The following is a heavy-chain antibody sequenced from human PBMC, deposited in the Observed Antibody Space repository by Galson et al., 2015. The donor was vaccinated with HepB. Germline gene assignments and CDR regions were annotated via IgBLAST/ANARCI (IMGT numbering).Heavy chain of an antibody. CDR1: GFTVXXNY. Sequence: SLRLSXXXSGFTVXXNYMTWVRQAPGKGLEXVSVISSGGSTYYADSVKGRFTISRDNSKNTVFLQMNSLRGEDPAFYYCARGGDSLGNSRSAVVFWGQGTLVTVSS. V-gene: IGHV3-53*01. CDR3: ARGGDSLGNSRSAVVF. CDR2: ISSGGST. D-gene: IGHD4-23*01. J-gene: IGHJ4*02.